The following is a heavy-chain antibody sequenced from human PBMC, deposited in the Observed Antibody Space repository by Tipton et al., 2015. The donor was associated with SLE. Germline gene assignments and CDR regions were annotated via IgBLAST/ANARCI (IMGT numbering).Heavy chain of an antibody. CDR2: IYYSGST. D-gene: IGHD3-9*01. V-gene: IGHV4-59*01. J-gene: IGHJ4*02. CDR3: ARGYRYFDWLSSYYFDY. Sequence: LVKPSETLSLTCTVSGGSISSYYWSWIRQPPGKGLEWIGYIYYSGSTNYNPSLKSRVTISVDTSKNQFSLKLSSVTAADTAVYYCARGYRYFDWLSSYYFDYWGQGTLVTVSS. CDR1: GGSISSYY.